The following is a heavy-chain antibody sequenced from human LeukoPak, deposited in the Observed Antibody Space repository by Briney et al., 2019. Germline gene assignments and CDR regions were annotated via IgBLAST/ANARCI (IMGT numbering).Heavy chain of an antibody. CDR3: ARRNTVSGAFDI. J-gene: IGHJ3*02. V-gene: IGHV4-39*01. CDR2: IYYSGST. D-gene: IGHD1/OR15-1a*01. Sequence: SETLSLTCTVSGGSISSSSYYWGWIRQPPGKGLEWIGSIYYSGSTYYNPSLKSRVTIFVDTSKNQFSLKLSSVTAADTAVYYCARRNTVSGAFDIWGQGTMVTVSS. CDR1: GGSISSSSYY.